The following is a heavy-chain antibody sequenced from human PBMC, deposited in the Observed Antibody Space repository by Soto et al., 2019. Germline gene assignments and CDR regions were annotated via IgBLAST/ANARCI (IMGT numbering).Heavy chain of an antibody. V-gene: IGHV4-4*02. CDR1: GSSVSNSNW. CDR3: ARNGIYYYYMDV. J-gene: IGHJ6*03. CDR2: IYHTGDT. Sequence: QVQLQESGPGLVKPSGTLSLTCVVSGSSVSNSNWWTWVRQPPGKGLEWIGEIYHTGDTNYXPSXXXXXXXXXXXXXXXXXXXLXSVTAAXTAVYFCARNGIYYYYMDVWGRGTTVTXSS. D-gene: IGHD2-8*01.